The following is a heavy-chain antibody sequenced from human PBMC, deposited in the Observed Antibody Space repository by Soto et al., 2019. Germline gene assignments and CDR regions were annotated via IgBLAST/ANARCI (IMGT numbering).Heavy chain of an antibody. J-gene: IGHJ2*01. CDR3: ARVVPWDDYWYFDL. D-gene: IGHD1-26*01. CDR1: GGSISSYY. Sequence: QVQLQESGPGLVKPSATLSLTCTVSGGSISSYYWSWIRQPDGKGLEWIGRIYTSGSTNYNPSRMSRVTMSVDTSKNQFSLKLSSVTAADTAVYYCARVVPWDDYWYFDLWGRGTLVTVSS. V-gene: IGHV4-4*07. CDR2: IYTSGST.